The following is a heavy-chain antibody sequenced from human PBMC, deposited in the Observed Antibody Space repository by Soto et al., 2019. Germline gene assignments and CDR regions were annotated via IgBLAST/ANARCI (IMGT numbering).Heavy chain of an antibody. D-gene: IGHD1-26*01. CDR3: ARRYGGFDY. Sequence: RSLTCTVSGGSISSSSYYWGWIRQPPGKGLEWIGSIYYSGSTYYNPSLKSRVTISVDTSKNQFSLKLSSVTAADTAVYYCARRYGGFDYWGQGILVTVSS. J-gene: IGHJ4*02. V-gene: IGHV4-39*01. CDR1: GGSISSSSYY. CDR2: IYYSGST.